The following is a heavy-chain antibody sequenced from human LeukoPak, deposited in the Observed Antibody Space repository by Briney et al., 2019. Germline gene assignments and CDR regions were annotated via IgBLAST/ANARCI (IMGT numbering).Heavy chain of an antibody. D-gene: IGHD3-9*01. CDR1: GFTFSSFG. CDR3: ARDSYDILTGYYSGPDY. Sequence: GGSLRLSCAASGFTFSSFGMHWVRQAPGKGLEWVTLIWNDGSSEYYVDSVKGRFTISRDNSKNTLYLQINSLRAEDTAVYYCARDSYDILTGYYSGPDYWGQGTQVTISS. V-gene: IGHV3-33*01. CDR2: IWNDGSSE. J-gene: IGHJ4*02.